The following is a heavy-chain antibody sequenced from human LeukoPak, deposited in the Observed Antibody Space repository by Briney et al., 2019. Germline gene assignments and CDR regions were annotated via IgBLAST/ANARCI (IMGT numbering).Heavy chain of an antibody. CDR3: ARGVRSPAGED. Sequence: ASVKVSCKASGYTFTGYGISWVRQAPGQGLEWMGIINPSGGSTSYAQKFQGRVTMTRDTSTSTVYMELSSLRSEDTAVYYCARGVRSPAGEDWGQGTLVTVSS. V-gene: IGHV1-46*01. CDR2: INPSGGST. CDR1: GYTFTGYG. D-gene: IGHD3-10*01. J-gene: IGHJ4*02.